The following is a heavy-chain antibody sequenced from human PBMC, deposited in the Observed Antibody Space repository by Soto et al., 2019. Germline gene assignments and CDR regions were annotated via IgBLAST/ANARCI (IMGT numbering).Heavy chain of an antibody. CDR1: GYTFTSYG. J-gene: IGHJ4*02. V-gene: IGHV1-18*01. CDR3: ARDLRIVGATSWDY. Sequence: ASVKVSCKASGYTFTSYGLSWVRQAPGQGLEWMGWISANNGNTNYAQKLQGRVTMTTDTSTSTAYMELRSLRSDDTAVYYCARDLRIVGATSWDYWGQGTLVTVS. D-gene: IGHD1-26*01. CDR2: ISANNGNT.